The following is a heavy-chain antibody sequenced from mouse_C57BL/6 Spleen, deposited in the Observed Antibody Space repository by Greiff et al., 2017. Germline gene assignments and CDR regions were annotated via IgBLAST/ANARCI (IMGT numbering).Heavy chain of an antibody. CDR2: LNPGNGGT. V-gene: IGHV1-53*01. CDR3: ARGRIYYDYDGWYFEV. CDR1: GYTFTSYW. J-gene: IGHJ1*03. Sequence: VQLQQPGTELVKPGASVKLSCKASGYTFTSYWMHWVKQRPGQGLEWIGKLNPGNGGTNYNEKFKSKATMTVDQSSTTAYMQLSSLTSEDPAVYYCARGRIYYDYDGWYFEVRGTRTTVTVSS. D-gene: IGHD2-4*01.